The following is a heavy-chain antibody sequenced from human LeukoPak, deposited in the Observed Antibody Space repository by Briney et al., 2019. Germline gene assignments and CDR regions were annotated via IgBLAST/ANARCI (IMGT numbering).Heavy chain of an antibody. CDR3: ARDQLYSGSYNDY. V-gene: IGHV3-23*01. J-gene: IGHJ4*02. D-gene: IGHD1-26*01. CDR2: ISPGSSST. CDR1: GSTFNSYA. Sequence: TGGSLRLSCATSGSTFNSYAMSWVRQAPGKGLEWVSSISPGSSSTFYADSVKGRFTISRDNSRNTLYLQMNGLRTEDTAVYYCARDQLYSGSYNDYWGQGTLVTVSS.